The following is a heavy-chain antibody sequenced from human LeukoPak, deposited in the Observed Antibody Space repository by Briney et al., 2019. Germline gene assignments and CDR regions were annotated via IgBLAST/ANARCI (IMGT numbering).Heavy chain of an antibody. CDR3: ARASITMIVAPYDY. CDR1: GFTFSSYS. D-gene: IGHD3-22*01. Sequence: AGSLTLSCAASGFTFSSYSMNWVRQAPGKGLEWVSSISSSSSYIYYADSVKGRFTISRDNAKNSVCLEMNSLRAEDTAVYYCARASITMIVAPYDYWGQGTLVTVSS. V-gene: IGHV3-21*01. J-gene: IGHJ4*02. CDR2: ISSSSSYI.